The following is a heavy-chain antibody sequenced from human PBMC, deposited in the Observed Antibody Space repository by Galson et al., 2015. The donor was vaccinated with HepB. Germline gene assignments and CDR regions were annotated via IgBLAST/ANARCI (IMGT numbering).Heavy chain of an antibody. CDR1: GGTFSSYA. V-gene: IGHV1-69*13. Sequence: SVKVSCKASGGTFSSYAISWVRQAPGQGLEWMGGIIPIFGTANYAQKFQGRVTITADESTSTAYMELSSLRSEDTAVYYCARGAGQNYYGSGSYYSHYYYGMDVWGQGTTVTVSS. CDR3: ARGAGQNYYGSGSYYSHYYYGMDV. CDR2: IIPIFGTA. D-gene: IGHD3-10*01. J-gene: IGHJ6*02.